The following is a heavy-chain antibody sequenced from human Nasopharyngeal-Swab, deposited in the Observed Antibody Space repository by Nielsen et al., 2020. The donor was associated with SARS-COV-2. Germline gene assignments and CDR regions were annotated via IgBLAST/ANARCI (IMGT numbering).Heavy chain of an antibody. Sequence: ASVNVSCKASGYTFTSYAMNWVRQAPGQGLEWMGWINTNTGNPTYAQGFTGRFVFSLDTSVSTAYLQISSLKAEDTAVYYCARESYDILTGPSYYYGMDVWGQGTTVTVSS. J-gene: IGHJ6*02. CDR3: ARESYDILTGPSYYYGMDV. CDR2: INTNTGNP. V-gene: IGHV7-4-1*02. CDR1: GYTFTSYA. D-gene: IGHD3-9*01.